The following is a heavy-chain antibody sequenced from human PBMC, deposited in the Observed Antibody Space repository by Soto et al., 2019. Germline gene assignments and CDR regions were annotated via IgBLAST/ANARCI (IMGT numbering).Heavy chain of an antibody. CDR2: ISAYNSNT. CDR1: GYTFTSYG. Sequence: ASVKVSCKASGYTFTSYGISWVRQAPGQGLEWMGWISAYNSNTNYAQKLQGRVTMTTDTSTSTAYMELRSLRSDDTAVYHCARVDVGSGWFDYWGQGTLVTVSS. J-gene: IGHJ4*02. CDR3: ARVDVGSGWFDY. D-gene: IGHD6-19*01. V-gene: IGHV1-18*04.